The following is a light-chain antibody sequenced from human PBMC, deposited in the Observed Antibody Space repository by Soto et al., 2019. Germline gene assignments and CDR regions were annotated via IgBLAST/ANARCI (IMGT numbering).Light chain of an antibody. CDR1: SSDVGRYNY. J-gene: IGLJ1*01. CDR2: EVS. V-gene: IGLV2-14*01. CDR3: SSYTSSSTLYV. Sequence: QSALTRPATGCRSPGQSVNISCTATSSDVGRYNYASWYQQHPGNAPKLMIYEVSNRPSGVSNRFSGSKSGNTASLTISGLQAEEEADYYCSSYTSSSTLYVFGTGTKVTVL.